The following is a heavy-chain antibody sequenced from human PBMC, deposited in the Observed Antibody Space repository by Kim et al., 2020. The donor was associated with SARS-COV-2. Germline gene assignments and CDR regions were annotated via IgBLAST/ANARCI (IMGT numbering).Heavy chain of an antibody. Sequence: YYADSVKGRFNSSRDNSKNTLYLQMNSLRAEDTAVYYCAREGIVGAYFDIWGQGTMVTVSS. V-gene: IGHV3-30*01. J-gene: IGHJ3*02. CDR3: AREGIVGAYFDI. D-gene: IGHD1-26*01.